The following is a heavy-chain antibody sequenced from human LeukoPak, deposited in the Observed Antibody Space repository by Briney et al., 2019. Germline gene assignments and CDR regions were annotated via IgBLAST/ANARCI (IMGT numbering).Heavy chain of an antibody. CDR2: VSGGGDFT. CDR1: GFTFSSYA. J-gene: IGHJ6*02. Sequence: GGSLRLSCAGSGFTFSSYAMNWVRQAPGKGLEWVSSVSGGGDFTYYTDSVKGRFTISRDNSKNTLSLVMNSLRVEDTAIYYCGSRIRGATPWVYYYYAMDVWGQGTPVPVPS. CDR3: GSRIRGATPWVYYYYAMDV. V-gene: IGHV3-23*01. D-gene: IGHD1-26*01.